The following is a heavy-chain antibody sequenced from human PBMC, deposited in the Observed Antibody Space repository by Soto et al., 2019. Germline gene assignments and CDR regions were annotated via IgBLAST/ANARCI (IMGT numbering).Heavy chain of an antibody. V-gene: IGHV1-69*01. CDR3: ARERSYGSGRYYYYYGMDV. Sequence: SVNVSCKASGGTFSSYAISWVRQAPGQGLEWMGGIIPIFGTANYAQKFQGRVTITADESTSTAYMELSSLRSEDTAVYYCARERSYGSGRYYYYYGMDVWGQGTTVTVSS. CDR2: IIPIFGTA. J-gene: IGHJ6*02. D-gene: IGHD3-10*01. CDR1: GGTFSSYA.